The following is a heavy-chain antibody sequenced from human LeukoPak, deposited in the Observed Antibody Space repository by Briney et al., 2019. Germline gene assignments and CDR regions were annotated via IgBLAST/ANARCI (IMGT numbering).Heavy chain of an antibody. CDR3: ARGSYRPDY. V-gene: IGHV3-48*03. J-gene: IGHJ4*02. CDR1: GFTFSSYE. D-gene: IGHD1-26*01. Sequence: GGSLRLSCAASGFTFSSYEMNWVRQAPGKGLEWVSYISSSGSTIYYADSVKGRFTVSRDNAENLLYLQMNSLRAEDTAVYYCARGSYRPDYWGQGTLVTVSS. CDR2: ISSSGSTI.